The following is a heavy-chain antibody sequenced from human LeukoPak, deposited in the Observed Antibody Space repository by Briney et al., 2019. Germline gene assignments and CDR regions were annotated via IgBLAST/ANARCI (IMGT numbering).Heavy chain of an antibody. Sequence: PSETLSLTCTISGGSITGSSYYWGWIRQSPGKGLEWIRNIYYSGSTYYNSSLKSRVTISIDTSKNHFSLRLTSVTASDTAVYFCTRGSYDVLTGRSTLGEYWGQGTLVAVSS. J-gene: IGHJ4*02. CDR1: GGSITGSSYY. D-gene: IGHD3-9*01. V-gene: IGHV4-39*02. CDR3: TRGSYDVLTGRSTLGEY. CDR2: IYYSGST.